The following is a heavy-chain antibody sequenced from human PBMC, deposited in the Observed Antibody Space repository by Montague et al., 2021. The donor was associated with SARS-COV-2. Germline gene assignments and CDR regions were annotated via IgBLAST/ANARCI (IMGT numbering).Heavy chain of an antibody. D-gene: IGHD6-6*01. J-gene: IGHJ4*02. CDR2: VYFTGGT. V-gene: IGHV4-61*01. CDR3: AREKRSSYFSDY. CDR1: GGSVSSGSYY. Sequence: SETLSLTCTVSGGSVSSGSYYWSWIRQPPGKGLEWIGYVYFTGGTNYNPTLKRRVTISLDTSRNQFSLNFDSVTAADTAVYSCAREKRSSYFSDYWGQGIMVTVSS.